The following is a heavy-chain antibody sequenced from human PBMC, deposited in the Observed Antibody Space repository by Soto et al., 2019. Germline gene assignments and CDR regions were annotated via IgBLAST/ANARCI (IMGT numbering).Heavy chain of an antibody. D-gene: IGHD3-3*01. V-gene: IGHV3-30*18. J-gene: IGHJ6*02. CDR1: GFTFSNYG. CDR3: TKRRNVLRFLEWSSGMEV. CDR2: ISDDGSNK. Sequence: GGSLRLSCAASGFTFSNYGMHWVRQAPGKGLEWVAFISDDGSNKYYADSMKGRFTMSRDNSKSTLYLQMNSLRVEDTAVYYCTKRRNVLRFLEWSSGMEVWGQGTTVTVSS.